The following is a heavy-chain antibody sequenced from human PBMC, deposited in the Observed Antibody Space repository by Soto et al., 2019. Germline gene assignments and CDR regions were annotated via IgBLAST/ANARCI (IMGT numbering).Heavy chain of an antibody. CDR2: IYPGDSET. CDR1: GYSFSTYW. J-gene: IGHJ1*01. Sequence: PGESLKISCKGSGYSFSTYWIGWVRQMPGKGLEWMGIIYPGDSETRYSPSFEGQVIISADKSISTAYLQWRSLKASDTAMYFRLKQGFQYWGQGTPVTVSS. CDR3: LKQGFQY. V-gene: IGHV5-51*01.